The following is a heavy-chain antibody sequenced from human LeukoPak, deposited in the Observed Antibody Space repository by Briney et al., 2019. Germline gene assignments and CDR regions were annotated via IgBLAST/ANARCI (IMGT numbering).Heavy chain of an antibody. CDR3: ATWAFYHGLDV. Sequence: GGSLRLSCAASGFTFHAFEMHWVRQAPGKGLEWVSLIKSDGGKTDYADSVRGRFTISRDNGKNSLYLQMNSPRSEDTALYYCATWAFYHGLDVWGQGTTVTASS. V-gene: IGHV3-43*02. CDR2: IKSDGGKT. D-gene: IGHD1-26*01. CDR1: GFTFHAFE. J-gene: IGHJ6*02.